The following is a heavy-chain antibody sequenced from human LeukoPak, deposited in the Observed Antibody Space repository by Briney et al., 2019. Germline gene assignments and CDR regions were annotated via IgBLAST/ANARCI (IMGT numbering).Heavy chain of an antibody. CDR2: ISSSSSYK. CDR1: GFTFSSYS. CDR3: ARDPVVTGPLDY. V-gene: IGHV3-21*01. J-gene: IGHJ4*02. D-gene: IGHD2-21*02. Sequence: GGSLRLSCAASGFTFSSYSMNWVRQAPGKGLEWVSSISSSSSYKYYADSVKGRFTISRDNAKNSLYLQMNSLRAEDTAVYYCARDPVVTGPLDYWGQGTLVTVSS.